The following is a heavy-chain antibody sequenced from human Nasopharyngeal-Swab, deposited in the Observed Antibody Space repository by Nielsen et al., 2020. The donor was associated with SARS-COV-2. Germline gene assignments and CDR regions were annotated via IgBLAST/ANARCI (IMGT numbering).Heavy chain of an antibody. Sequence: VRQAPGKGLEWVAVISYDGSNKYYADSVKGRFTISRDNSKSTLYLQMNSLRAEDTAVYYCARDHEEYYYYYYMDVWGKGTTVTVSS. J-gene: IGHJ6*03. CDR2: ISYDGSNK. V-gene: IGHV3-30-3*01. CDR3: ARDHEEYYYYYYMDV.